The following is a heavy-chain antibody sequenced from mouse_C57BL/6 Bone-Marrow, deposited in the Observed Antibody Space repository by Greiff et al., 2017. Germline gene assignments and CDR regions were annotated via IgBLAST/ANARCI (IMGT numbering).Heavy chain of an antibody. CDR2: ISYSGST. D-gene: IGHD1-1*01. Sequence: EVQRVESGPGLAKPSQTLSLTCSVTGYSITSDYWNWIRKFPGNKLEYIGYISYSGSTYYNPSLKSRISITRDTSKNKYSLQLNSVTTEDTATYYCAKFITTVGAGFDYWGQGTTLTVSS. J-gene: IGHJ2*01. V-gene: IGHV3-8*01. CDR3: AKFITTVGAGFDY. CDR1: GYSITSDY.